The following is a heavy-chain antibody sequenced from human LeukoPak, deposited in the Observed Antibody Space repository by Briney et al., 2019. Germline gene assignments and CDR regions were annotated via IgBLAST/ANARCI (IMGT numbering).Heavy chain of an antibody. Sequence: SETLSLTCTVSGGSISSSSYYWGWIRHPPGKGLEWIGSIYYSGSTYYDPSLKSRVTISVDTSKNQFSLKLSSVTAADTAVYYCARHGSLYYDFWSGQNLYYFDYWGQGTLVTVSS. CDR2: IYYSGST. CDR1: GGSISSSSYY. CDR3: ARHGSLYYDFWSGQNLYYFDY. D-gene: IGHD3-3*01. J-gene: IGHJ4*02. V-gene: IGHV4-39*01.